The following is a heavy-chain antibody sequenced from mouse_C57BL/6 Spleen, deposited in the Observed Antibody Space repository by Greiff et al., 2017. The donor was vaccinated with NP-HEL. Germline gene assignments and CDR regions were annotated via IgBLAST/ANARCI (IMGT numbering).Heavy chain of an antibody. V-gene: IGHV1-64*01. CDR1: GYTFTSYW. D-gene: IGHD2-4*01. CDR3: ARNDYDVRGYAMDY. CDR2: IHPNSGST. J-gene: IGHJ4*01. Sequence: VQLQQPGAELVKPGASVKLSCKASGYTFTSYWMHWVKQRPGQGLEWIGMIHPNSGSTNYNEKFKSKATLTVDKSSSTAYMQLSSLTSEDSAVYYCARNDYDVRGYAMDYWGQVTSVTVSS.